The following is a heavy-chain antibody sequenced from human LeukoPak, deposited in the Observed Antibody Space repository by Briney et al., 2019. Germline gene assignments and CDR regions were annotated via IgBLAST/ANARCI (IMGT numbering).Heavy chain of an antibody. J-gene: IGHJ6*03. CDR1: GDSVSSGLYY. CDR3: ARTPSRPYYYYHMDV. CDR2: IYYSGST. V-gene: IGHV4-61*03. Sequence: SETLSLTCTVSGDSVSSGLYYWSWIRQPPGKELEWIGWIYYSGSTNYNPSLKSRVTMSVDKSKNHFSLKLSSVTAADTAVYYCARTPSRPYYYYHMDVWSKGTTVTVSS.